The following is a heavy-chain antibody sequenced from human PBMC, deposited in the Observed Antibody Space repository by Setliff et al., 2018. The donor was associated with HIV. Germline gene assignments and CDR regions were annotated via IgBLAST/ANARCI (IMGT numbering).Heavy chain of an antibody. Sequence: AASVKVSCKASGYTFTGYYMHWVRQAPGQGLEWMGRINPNSGGTNYAQKFQGRVTMIRDTSISTAYMELSRLRSGDTAVYYCAEGRSSSYLDYWGQGTLVTVSS. CDR2: INPNSGGT. V-gene: IGHV1-2*06. D-gene: IGHD6-6*01. CDR3: AEGRSSSYLDY. J-gene: IGHJ4*02. CDR1: GYTFTGYY.